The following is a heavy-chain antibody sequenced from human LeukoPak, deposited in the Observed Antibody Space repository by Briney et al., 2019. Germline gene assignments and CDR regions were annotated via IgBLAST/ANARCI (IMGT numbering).Heavy chain of an antibody. J-gene: IGHJ4*02. CDR2: ISSSGSTI. Sequence: GGSLRLSCAASGFTFSSYEMNWVRQAPGKGLEWVSYISSSGSTIYYADSVKGRFTISRDNAKNSLYLQMNSVRAEETAVYYCARATYYDFWSGYYGFDYWGQGTLVTVSS. CDR1: GFTFSSYE. V-gene: IGHV3-48*03. CDR3: ARATYYDFWSGYYGFDY. D-gene: IGHD3-3*01.